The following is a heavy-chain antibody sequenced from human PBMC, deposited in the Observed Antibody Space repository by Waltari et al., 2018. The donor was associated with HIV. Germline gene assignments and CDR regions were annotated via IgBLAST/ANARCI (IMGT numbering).Heavy chain of an antibody. J-gene: IGHJ4*02. D-gene: IGHD1-26*01. V-gene: IGHV4-61*02. Sequence: QVQLQESGPGLVKPSQTLSLTCTVSGGSINNGNYYWNWIRQSAGKGLEWIGHIDASGGATYNPSLESRVTLSLDTSRNQFSLNLKSVTAADTALYFCARRVRTGSYSRGFDSWGQGTLATVSS. CDR3: ARRVRTGSYSRGFDS. CDR2: IDASGGA. CDR1: GGSINNGNYY.